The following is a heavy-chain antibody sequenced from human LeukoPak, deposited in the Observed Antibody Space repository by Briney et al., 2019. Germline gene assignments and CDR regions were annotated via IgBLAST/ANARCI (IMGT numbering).Heavy chain of an antibody. Sequence: GRSLRLACAASGFTFSSYDMHWVRQAPGKGLEWVAVISYDGSNKYYAASVKGRFTISRDNSKNTLYLQMNSRRPEDTAVYYCAKDPSGDSFGSYGLDVWGQGTTVTVSS. CDR2: ISYDGSNK. D-gene: IGHD5-18*01. J-gene: IGHJ6*02. V-gene: IGHV3-30*18. CDR3: AKDPSGDSFGSYGLDV. CDR1: GFTFSSYD.